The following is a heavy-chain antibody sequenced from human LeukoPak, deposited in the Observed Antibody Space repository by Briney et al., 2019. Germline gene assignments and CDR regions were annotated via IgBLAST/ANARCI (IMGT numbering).Heavy chain of an antibody. V-gene: IGHV3-23*01. D-gene: IGHD1-14*01. CDR3: AKGNNQRGFSYYAMDV. CDR1: GFTFSTYA. Sequence: GGSLRLSCAASGFTFSTYAMSWVRQAPGKGLEWVSAISASGGNTYYADSVKGRFTISRDNFKNILYLQMNSLRAEDTAVYYCAKGNNQRGFSYYAMDVWGQGTTVTVS. CDR2: ISASGGNT. J-gene: IGHJ6*02.